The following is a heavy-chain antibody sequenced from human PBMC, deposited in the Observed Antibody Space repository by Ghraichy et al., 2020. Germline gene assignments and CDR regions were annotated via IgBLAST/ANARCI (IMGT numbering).Heavy chain of an antibody. V-gene: IGHV1-3*01. D-gene: IGHD3-3*01. J-gene: IGHJ3*02. Sequence: ASVKVSCKASGYTFTSYAMHWVRQAPGQRLEWMGWINAGNGNTKYSQKFQGRVTITRDTSASTAYMELSSLRSEDTAVYYCARSYRTTIFGTRRGAFDIWGQGTMVTVSS. CDR3: ARSYRTTIFGTRRGAFDI. CDR2: INAGNGNT. CDR1: GYTFTSYA.